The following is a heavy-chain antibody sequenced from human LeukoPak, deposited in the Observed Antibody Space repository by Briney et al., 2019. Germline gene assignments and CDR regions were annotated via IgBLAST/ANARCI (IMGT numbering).Heavy chain of an antibody. J-gene: IGHJ5*02. D-gene: IGHD2-15*01. CDR1: GYTFTSYD. V-gene: IGHV1-8*03. CDR3: ARGGRDCSSGTCYRWFDP. CDR2: MNPNSGNT. Sequence: ASVTVSCKAAGYTFTSYDINWVRQATGQGPEWMGWMNPNSGNTGYAQKFQGRVTISRNSSTNTAYMELSSLRPEDTAVYYCARGGRDCSSGTCYRWFDPWGQGTLVTVSS.